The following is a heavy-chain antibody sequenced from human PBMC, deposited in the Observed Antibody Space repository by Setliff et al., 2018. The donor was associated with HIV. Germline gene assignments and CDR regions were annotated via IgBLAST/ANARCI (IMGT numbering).Heavy chain of an antibody. J-gene: IGHJ4*01. CDR2: IHTSGNT. CDR3: ARQVGEGKWYLDS. D-gene: IGHD1-26*01. Sequence: SETLSLTCTVSGGSISSGDYYWTWIRQPAGKGLQWIGRIHTSGNTNYNPSLKSRVTISVDTSKSQFSLKLSSVTAADTAVYYCARQVGEGKWYLDSWGHGTLVTVSS. CDR1: GGSISSGDYY. V-gene: IGHV4-61*02.